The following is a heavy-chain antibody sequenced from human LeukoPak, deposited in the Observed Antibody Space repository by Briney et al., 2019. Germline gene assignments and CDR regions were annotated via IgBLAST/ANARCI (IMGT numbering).Heavy chain of an antibody. V-gene: IGHV4-39*07. CDR3: ASTYCSGGSCSFDY. D-gene: IGHD2-15*01. CDR1: GGSISSSSYY. CDR2: IFYSGST. Sequence: TPSETLSLTCTVSGGSISSSSYYWGWIRQPPGKGLEWIGSIFYSGSTYYNPSLKSRVTISVDTSKNQFSLKLSSVTAADTAVYYCASTYCSGGSCSFDYWGQGTLVTVSS. J-gene: IGHJ4*02.